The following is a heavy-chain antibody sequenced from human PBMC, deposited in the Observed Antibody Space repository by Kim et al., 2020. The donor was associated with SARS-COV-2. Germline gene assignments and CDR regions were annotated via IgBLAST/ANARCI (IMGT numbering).Heavy chain of an antibody. V-gene: IGHV5-51*01. CDR3: ARHSLPVGGLVGAPHY. Sequence: GESLKISCKGSGYSFTSYWIGWVRQMPGKGLEWMGIIYPGDSDTRYSPSFQGQVTISADKSISTAYLQWSSLKASDTAMYYCARHSLPVGGLVGAPHYWGQGTLVTVSS. J-gene: IGHJ4*02. CDR2: IYPGDSDT. D-gene: IGHD1-26*01. CDR1: GYSFTSYW.